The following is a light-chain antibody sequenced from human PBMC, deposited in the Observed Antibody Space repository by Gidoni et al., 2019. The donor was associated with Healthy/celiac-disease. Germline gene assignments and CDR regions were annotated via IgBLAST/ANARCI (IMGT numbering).Light chain of an antibody. CDR1: SSDVGGYNY. J-gene: IGLJ1*01. CDR2: EVS. V-gene: IGLV2-14*01. Sequence: QSALTQPASVSGFPGQSITISCTGTSSDVGGYNYVSWYQQHPGKAPKLMIYEVSNRPSGVSNRFSGSKSGNTASLTISGLQAEDEADYYCSSYTSSSSHYVFGTGTKVTGL. CDR3: SSYTSSSSHYV.